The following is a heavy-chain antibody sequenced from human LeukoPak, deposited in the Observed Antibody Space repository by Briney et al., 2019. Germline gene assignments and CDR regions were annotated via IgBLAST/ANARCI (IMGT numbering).Heavy chain of an antibody. Sequence: PGGSLRLSCAASGFTFGTYWMHWVRQAPGKGLVWVPRINSDGSRTTYADSVKGRFTISRDNAKNTLYLQMNSLRTEDTAVYYCARPETQYSSGLDGFDIWGQGTMVTVSS. J-gene: IGHJ3*02. D-gene: IGHD6-19*01. V-gene: IGHV3-74*01. CDR2: INSDGSRT. CDR1: GFTFGTYW. CDR3: ARPETQYSSGLDGFDI.